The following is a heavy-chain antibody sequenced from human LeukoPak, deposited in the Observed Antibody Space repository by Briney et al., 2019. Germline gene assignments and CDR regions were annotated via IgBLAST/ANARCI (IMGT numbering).Heavy chain of an antibody. J-gene: IGHJ4*02. CDR2: ITTSSTTI. V-gene: IGHV3-48*01. D-gene: IGHD3-10*01. CDR3: ASALRGLRSGGYRYFDY. Sequence: PGGSLTLSCVASGSSFSSYSMNWVRQAPGKGLEWLSYITTSSTTIYYADSVKGRFTISRDNAKNSLYLQMNSLRAEDTAVYYCASALRGLRSGGYRYFDYWGQGTLVTVSS. CDR1: GSSFSSYS.